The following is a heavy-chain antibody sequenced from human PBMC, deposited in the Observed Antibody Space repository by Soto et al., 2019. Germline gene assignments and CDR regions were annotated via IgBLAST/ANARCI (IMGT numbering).Heavy chain of an antibody. CDR3: ARDVIAEAGSYYYYGMDV. J-gene: IGHJ6*02. CDR2: IYYSGST. Sequence: SETLSLTCTVSGGSVSSGSYYWSWIRQPPGKGLEWIGYIYYSGSTNYNPSLKSRVTISVDTSKNQFSLKLSSVTAADTAVYYCARDVIAEAGSYYYYGMDVWGQGTTVTVSS. D-gene: IGHD6-13*01. V-gene: IGHV4-61*01. CDR1: GGSVSSGSYY.